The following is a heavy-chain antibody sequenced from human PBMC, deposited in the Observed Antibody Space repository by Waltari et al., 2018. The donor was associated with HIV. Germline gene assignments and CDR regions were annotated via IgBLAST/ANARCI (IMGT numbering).Heavy chain of an antibody. D-gene: IGHD3-22*01. V-gene: IGHV3-15*05. CDR1: GFTFSNAW. Sequence: EVQLVESGGDLVKPGGCLRLSCAASGFTFSNAWMSWVRQAPGKGPEWVGRIKSKAEGGTTDYAAPVKGRFTISRDDSKNTLYLQMNSLRFEDTAVYYCTTDEFYYGNSGYFDYWGQGTLVTVSS. J-gene: IGHJ4*02. CDR3: TTDEFYYGNSGYFDY. CDR2: IKSKAEGGTT.